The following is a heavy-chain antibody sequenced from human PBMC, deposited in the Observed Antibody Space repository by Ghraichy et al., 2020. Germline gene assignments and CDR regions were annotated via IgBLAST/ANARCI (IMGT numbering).Heavy chain of an antibody. Sequence: GGSLRLSCAASGFTFSSHAMSWVRQAPGKGLEWLSVISDGGDSTYYADSVKGRFTISRDNSKNTVYLQMNSLRADDTAVYYCATNLRYFDVWGRGTLVTVSS. J-gene: IGHJ2*01. CDR1: GFTFSSHA. CDR3: ATNLRYFDV. V-gene: IGHV3-23*01. D-gene: IGHD1-14*01. CDR2: ISDGGDST.